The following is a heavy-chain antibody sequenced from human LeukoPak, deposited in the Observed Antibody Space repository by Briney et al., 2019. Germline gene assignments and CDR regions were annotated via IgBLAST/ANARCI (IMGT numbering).Heavy chain of an antibody. CDR3: AKDPGQWYGGAAFDI. CDR1: GFTFSSYS. CDR2: ISSSSSTI. J-gene: IGHJ3*02. V-gene: IGHV3-48*01. D-gene: IGHD4-23*01. Sequence: GGSLRLSCAASGFTFSSYSMNWVRQAPGKGLEWVSYISSSSSTIYYADSVKGRFTISRDNSKNTLYLQMNSLRAEDTAVYYCAKDPGQWYGGAAFDIWGQGTMVTVSS.